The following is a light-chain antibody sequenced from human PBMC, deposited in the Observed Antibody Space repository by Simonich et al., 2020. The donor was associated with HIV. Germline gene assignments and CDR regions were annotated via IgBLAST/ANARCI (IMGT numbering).Light chain of an antibody. J-gene: IGKJ4*01. Sequence: EIVLTQSPGTLSLSPGERATLSCRASQSIIANLAWYQQKPSQAPRLRISGASNRATGLPARCSGSGSGTEFTLTISSLQSEDFAVYYCQQYNNWPLTFGGGTKVEIK. CDR3: QQYNNWPLT. V-gene: IGKV3-15*01. CDR2: GAS. CDR1: QSIIAN.